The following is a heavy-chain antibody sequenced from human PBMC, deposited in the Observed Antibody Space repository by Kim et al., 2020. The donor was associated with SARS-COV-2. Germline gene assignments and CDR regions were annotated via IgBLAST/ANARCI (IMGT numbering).Heavy chain of an antibody. D-gene: IGHD5-12*01. J-gene: IGHJ3*02. V-gene: IGHV1-3*01. Sequence: FQGRVTITRDTSASTAYMELSSLRSEDTAVYYCARDGVEMATTNDAFDIWGKGTMVTVSS. CDR3: ARDGVEMATTNDAFDI.